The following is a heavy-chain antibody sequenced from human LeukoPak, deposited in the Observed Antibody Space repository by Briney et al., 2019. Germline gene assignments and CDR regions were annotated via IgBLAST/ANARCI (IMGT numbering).Heavy chain of an antibody. Sequence: PGGSQRLSCAASGFTFTRHAMTWVRQAPGKGLDYVSTITGSGSSTYYANSVKGRFTVSRDNSKNTVYLQMNSLRADDTAIYYCAKDGQTGEWELEHWGQGTLVTVSS. J-gene: IGHJ1*01. D-gene: IGHD7-27*01. CDR2: ITGSGSST. V-gene: IGHV3-23*01. CDR1: GFTFTRHA. CDR3: AKDGQTGEWELEH.